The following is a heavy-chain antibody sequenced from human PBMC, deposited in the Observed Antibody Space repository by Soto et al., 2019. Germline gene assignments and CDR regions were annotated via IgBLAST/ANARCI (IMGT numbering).Heavy chain of an antibody. CDR1: GFTFSSYA. Sequence: GGSLRLSCAASGFTFSSYAMHWVRQAPGKGLEWVAVISYDGSNKYYADSVKGRFTISRDNSKNTLYLQMNSLRAEDTAVYYCARDRVDFWSGYYDYWGQGTLVTVSS. CDR2: ISYDGSNK. CDR3: ARDRVDFWSGYYDY. J-gene: IGHJ4*02. V-gene: IGHV3-30-3*01. D-gene: IGHD3-3*01.